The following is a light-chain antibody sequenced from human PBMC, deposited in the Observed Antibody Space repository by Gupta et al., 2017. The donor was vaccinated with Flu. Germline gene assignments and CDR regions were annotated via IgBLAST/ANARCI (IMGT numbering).Light chain of an antibody. CDR3: QQYFSYRT. J-gene: IGKJ1*01. CDR1: QNIDGW. V-gene: IGKV1-5*03. CDR2: KAS. Sequence: DIRMTQSPSTLSASIGDTVTISCRASQNIDGWLAWYQLKPGKAPKLLIYKASSLENGVPSRFSGSGSGIIFTLTITGLQRDDSATYFCQQYFSYRTFGQGTKVEIK.